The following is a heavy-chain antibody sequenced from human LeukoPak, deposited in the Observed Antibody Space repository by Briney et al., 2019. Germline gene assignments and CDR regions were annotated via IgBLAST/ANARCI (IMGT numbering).Heavy chain of an antibody. CDR2: ISGSGTGT. J-gene: IGHJ4*02. Sequence: GGSLRLSCAASGFIFNDYAMNWVRQAPGKGLEWVSVISGSGTGTYYADSVTGRFTISRDNSKSTLFSQMTSLRADDTAVYYCAKSALQFLEWLSPFDYWGQGILVTVSS. CDR3: AKSALQFLEWLSPFDY. CDR1: GFIFNDYA. D-gene: IGHD3-3*01. V-gene: IGHV3-23*01.